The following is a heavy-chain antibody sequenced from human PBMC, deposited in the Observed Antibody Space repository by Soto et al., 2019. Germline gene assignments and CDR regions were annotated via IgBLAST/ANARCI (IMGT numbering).Heavy chain of an antibody. Sequence: PSQTLSLTCAISGDSVSSNSATWNWIRQSPSRGLEWLGRTYYRSKWFNEYAVSVKSRINIIPDTSKNQFSLQLNSVTPEDTAVYFGAGGRDGLALPWFEPWGQGTLVTVSS. V-gene: IGHV6-1*01. CDR3: AGGRDGLALPWFEP. CDR2: TYYRSKWFN. D-gene: IGHD1-7*01. J-gene: IGHJ5*02. CDR1: GDSVSSNSAT.